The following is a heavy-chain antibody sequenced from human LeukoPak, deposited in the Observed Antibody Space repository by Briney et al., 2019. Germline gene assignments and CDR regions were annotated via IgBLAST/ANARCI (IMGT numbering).Heavy chain of an antibody. CDR1: GGTFSSYA. D-gene: IGHD2/OR15-2a*01. CDR3: ASTYGGGYYYYYMDV. J-gene: IGHJ6*03. CDR2: IIPIFGTA. V-gene: IGHV1-69*05. Sequence: SVKVSCKASGGTFSSYAISWVRQAPGQGLEWMGRIIPIFGTANYAQKFQARVTITTDESTSTAYMELSSLRSEDTAVYYCASTYGGGYYYYYMDVWGKGTTVTVSS.